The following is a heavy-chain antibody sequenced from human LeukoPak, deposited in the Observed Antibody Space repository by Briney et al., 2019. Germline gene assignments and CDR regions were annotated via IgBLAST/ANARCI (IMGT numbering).Heavy chain of an antibody. CDR3: ARGDEMATPPSYYYYGMDV. CDR2: ISSSSSYI. CDR1: GFTFSSYS. Sequence: GGSLRLSCAASGFTFSSYSMNWVRQAPGKGLEWVSSISSSSSYIYYADSVKGRFTISRDNAKNSLYLQMSSLRAEDTAVYYCARGDEMATPPSYYYYGMDVWGQGTTVTVSS. D-gene: IGHD5-24*01. V-gene: IGHV3-21*01. J-gene: IGHJ6*02.